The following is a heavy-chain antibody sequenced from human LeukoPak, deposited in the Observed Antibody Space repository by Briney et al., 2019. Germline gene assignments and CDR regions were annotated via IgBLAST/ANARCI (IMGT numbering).Heavy chain of an antibody. CDR3: AREFVGYHLDV. CDR1: GYTFINYY. CDR2: INPNTGAT. Sequence: GASVKVSCKASGYTFINYYIHWVRQAPGQGLEWMGCINPNTGATHYAQRFQGRVTVTRDTSSLTAYMDLSGLTFDDRAVYYCAREFVGYHLDVWGQGTTVTVSS. V-gene: IGHV1-2*02. D-gene: IGHD1-26*01. J-gene: IGHJ6*02.